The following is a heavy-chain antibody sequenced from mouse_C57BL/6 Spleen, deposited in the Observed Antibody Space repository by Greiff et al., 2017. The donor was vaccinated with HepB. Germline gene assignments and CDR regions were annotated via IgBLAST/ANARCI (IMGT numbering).Heavy chain of an antibody. CDR3: ARGEAMDY. CDR2: ISSGSSTI. CDR1: GFTFSDYG. V-gene: IGHV5-17*01. Sequence: DVMLVESGGGLVKPGASLKLSCAASGFTFSDYGMHWVRQAPEKGLEWVAYISSGSSTIHYADTVKGRFTIARDNAKNTLFLQMTSLRSEDTAMYYCARGEAMDYWGQGTSVTVSS. J-gene: IGHJ4*01.